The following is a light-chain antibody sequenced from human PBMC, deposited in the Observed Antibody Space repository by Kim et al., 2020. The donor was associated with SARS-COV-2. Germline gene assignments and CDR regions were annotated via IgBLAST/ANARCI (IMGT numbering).Light chain of an antibody. CDR2: DAS. Sequence: SPGERATLSCRASQSVGSYLAWYQQKPGQAPRLLIYDASNRADGIPARFSGGGSGTDFTLTISSLEPEDFAVYYCQRRSGWPITFGGGTKVDIK. CDR3: QRRSGWPIT. CDR1: QSVGSY. J-gene: IGKJ4*01. V-gene: IGKV3-11*01.